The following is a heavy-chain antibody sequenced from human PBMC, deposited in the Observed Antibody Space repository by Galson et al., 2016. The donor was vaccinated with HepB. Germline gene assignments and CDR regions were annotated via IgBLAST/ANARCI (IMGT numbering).Heavy chain of an antibody. CDR2: ITRSGDAT. D-gene: IGHD2/OR15-2a*01. CDR1: GFSFSNSG. Sequence: SLRLSCAASGFSFSNSGMSWVRQAPGRGLEWVSGITRSGDATHYADSVRGRFTISRDNAKNTLYLQMNSLRADETAVYYCTRDLNFLLFDYWGQGALVTVSS. J-gene: IGHJ4*02. V-gene: IGHV3-23*01. CDR3: TRDLNFLLFDY.